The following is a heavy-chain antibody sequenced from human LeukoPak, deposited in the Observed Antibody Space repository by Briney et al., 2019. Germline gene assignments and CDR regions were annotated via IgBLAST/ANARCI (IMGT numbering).Heavy chain of an antibody. Sequence: SGGSLRLSCVASGFTFSGCWMHWVRQVPGKGLVWVSRINSDGSSTRYADSVQGRFTISRDNAKNTLYLQMNSLRAEDTALYYCARVARGDYYYYYMDVWGKGTTVTVSS. CDR3: ARVARGDYYYYYMDV. D-gene: IGHD3-10*01. CDR1: GFTFSGCW. CDR2: INSDGSST. V-gene: IGHV3-74*01. J-gene: IGHJ6*03.